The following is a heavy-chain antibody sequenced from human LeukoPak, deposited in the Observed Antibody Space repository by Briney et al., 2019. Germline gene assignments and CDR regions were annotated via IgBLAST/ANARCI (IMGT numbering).Heavy chain of an antibody. CDR1: GFTFDHYA. V-gene: IGHV3-9*01. J-gene: IGHJ4*02. Sequence: PGRSLRLSCAASGFTFDHYAMHWVRQAPGKGLEWVSGISWNSGSIGYADSVKGRFTISRDNAKNSLYLQMNSLRAEDTALYYYAKDMRTEYYDILTGYLDYWGQGTLVTVSS. D-gene: IGHD3-9*01. CDR3: AKDMRTEYYDILTGYLDY. CDR2: ISWNSGSI.